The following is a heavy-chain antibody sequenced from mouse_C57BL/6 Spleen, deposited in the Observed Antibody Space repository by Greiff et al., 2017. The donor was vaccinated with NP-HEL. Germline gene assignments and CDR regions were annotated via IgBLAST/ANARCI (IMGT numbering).Heavy chain of an antibody. CDR3: ARPYYDGYYPGPFAY. V-gene: IGHV1-22*01. CDR1: GYTLTDYN. Sequence: VQLQQSGPELVKPGASVKMSCKASGYTLTDYNMHWVKQSHGKSLEWIGYINPNNGGTSYIQKFKGKATLTVNKSSSTAYMELRSLTSEDSAVYYCARPYYDGYYPGPFAYWGQGTLVTVSA. D-gene: IGHD2-3*01. J-gene: IGHJ3*01. CDR2: INPNNGGT.